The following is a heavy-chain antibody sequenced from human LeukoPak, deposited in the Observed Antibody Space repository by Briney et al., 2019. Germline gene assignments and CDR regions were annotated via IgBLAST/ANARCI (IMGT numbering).Heavy chain of an antibody. V-gene: IGHV4-61*02. J-gene: IGHJ3*02. CDR3: MGEVGATTHAFDI. Sequence: SQTLSPTCTVSGGSISSGSYYWSWIRLPAGKGLEWIGRIYTSGSTNYNPSPKSRVTISVDTSKNQFSLKLSSVTAADTAVYYCMGEVGATTHAFDIWGQGTMVTVSS. CDR1: GGSISSGSYY. D-gene: IGHD1-26*01. CDR2: IYTSGST.